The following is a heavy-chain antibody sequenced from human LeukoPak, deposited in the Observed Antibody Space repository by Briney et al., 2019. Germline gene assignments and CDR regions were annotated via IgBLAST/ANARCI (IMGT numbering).Heavy chain of an antibody. J-gene: IGHJ4*02. D-gene: IGHD3/OR15-3a*01. CDR2: IIPIFGTA. CDR3: AISGLAQPVGLWDY. V-gene: IGHV1-69*05. Sequence: SVKVSCKASGGTFSSYAISWVRQAPGQGLEWMGRIIPIFGTANYAQKFQGRVTITTDESTSTAYMELSSLRSEDTAVYYCAISGLAQPVGLWDYWGQGTPVTVSS. CDR1: GGTFSSYA.